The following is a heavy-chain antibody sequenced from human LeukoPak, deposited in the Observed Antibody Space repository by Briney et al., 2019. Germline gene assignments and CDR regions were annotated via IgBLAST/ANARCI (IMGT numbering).Heavy chain of an antibody. Sequence: SQTLSLTCAISGGCISSNSAAWNWISQSPARGLEWLGSNYYRSNRHNDYTVFVKSRITIKPDTSKSQFSLQLTSVTPEDTAVYFCARGDSGFSAYY. V-gene: IGHV6-1*01. CDR2: NYYRSNRHN. CDR1: GGCISSNSAA. J-gene: IGHJ6*03. D-gene: IGHD6-25*01. CDR3: ARGDSGFSAYY.